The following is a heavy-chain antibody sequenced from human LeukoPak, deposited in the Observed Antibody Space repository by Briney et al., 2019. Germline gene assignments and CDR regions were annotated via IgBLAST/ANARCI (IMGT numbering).Heavy chain of an antibody. CDR2: ISAYNGNT. CDR3: ARDVYGDYGSFDYYYYGMDV. J-gene: IGHJ6*02. D-gene: IGHD4-17*01. V-gene: IGHV1-18*01. Sequence: ASVKVSCKASGYTFTCYGISWVRQAPGQGLEWMGWISAYNGNTNYAQKLQGRVTMTTDTSTSTAYMELRSLRSDDTAVYYCARDVYGDYGSFDYYYYGMDVWGQGTTVTVSS. CDR1: GYTFTCYG.